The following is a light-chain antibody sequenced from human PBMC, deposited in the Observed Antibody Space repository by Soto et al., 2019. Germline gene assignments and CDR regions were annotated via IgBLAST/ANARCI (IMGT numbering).Light chain of an antibody. CDR2: GAS. CDR3: QQYESTLT. CDR1: QSIATYS. J-gene: IGKJ4*01. Sequence: EIVLTQSPGTLSLSPGERATLSCRASQSIATYSLAWYQQKPGQAPRLLIYGASTRATGIPDRFSGSGSGTDFTLTISGLEPEDFGVYHCQQYESTLTLGGGTKVDIK. V-gene: IGKV3-20*01.